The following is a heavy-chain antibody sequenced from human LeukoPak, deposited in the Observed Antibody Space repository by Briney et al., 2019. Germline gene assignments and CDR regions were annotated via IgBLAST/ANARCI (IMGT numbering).Heavy chain of an antibody. CDR3: ARGMTTVVQFDY. Sequence: MTSETLSLTCTVSGGSISSYYWSWIRQPPGKGLEWIGYIYYSGSTNYNPSLKSRVTISVDTSKNQFSLKLSSVTAADTAVYYCARGMTTVVQFDYWGQGTLVTVSS. J-gene: IGHJ4*02. D-gene: IGHD4-23*01. CDR2: IYYSGST. CDR1: GGSISSYY. V-gene: IGHV4-59*01.